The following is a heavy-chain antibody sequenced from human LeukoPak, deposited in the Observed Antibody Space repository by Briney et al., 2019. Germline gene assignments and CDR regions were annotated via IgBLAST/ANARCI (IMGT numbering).Heavy chain of an antibody. D-gene: IGHD6-13*01. CDR2: IYSGGST. CDR1: GFTVSSSY. CDR3: ARVQQLGWYFDL. Sequence: GGSLRLSCAASGFTVSSSYMSWVRQAPGKGLEWVSLIYSGGSTSYTDSVKGRFTISRDNSENTLYLQVNSLRAEDTAVYYCARVQQLGWYFDLWGRGTLVTVSS. V-gene: IGHV3-66*01. J-gene: IGHJ2*01.